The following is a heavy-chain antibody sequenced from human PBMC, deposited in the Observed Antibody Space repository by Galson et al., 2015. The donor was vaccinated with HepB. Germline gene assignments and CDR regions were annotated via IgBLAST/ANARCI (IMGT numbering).Heavy chain of an antibody. J-gene: IGHJ4*02. Sequence: SLRLSCAASGFTFSSYGMHWVRQAPGKGLEWVAVIWYDGSNKYYADSVRGRFTISRDNSKNTLYLQMNSLRAEDTAVYYCAKDRSSGWYEDPFDYWGQGTLVTVSS. CDR3: AKDRSSGWYEDPFDY. D-gene: IGHD6-19*01. V-gene: IGHV3-33*03. CDR2: IWYDGSNK. CDR1: GFTFSSYG.